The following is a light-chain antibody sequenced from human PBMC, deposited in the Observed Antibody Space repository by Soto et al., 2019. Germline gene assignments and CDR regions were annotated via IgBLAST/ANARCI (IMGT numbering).Light chain of an antibody. V-gene: IGKV1-8*01. CDR2: AAS. Sequence: AIRMTQSPSSFSASTGDRVTITCRASQGISSYLAWYQQKPGKAPKLLICAASTLQSGVPSRFSGSGSGTDFTLTISSLQPEDIATYYRQQYDNLVTFGGGTKVDIK. J-gene: IGKJ4*01. CDR3: QQYDNLVT. CDR1: QGISSY.